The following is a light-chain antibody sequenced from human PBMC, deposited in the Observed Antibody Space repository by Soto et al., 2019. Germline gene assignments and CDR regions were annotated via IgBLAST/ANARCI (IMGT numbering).Light chain of an antibody. Sequence: QSVLTQPPSVSAAPGQKVTSSCSGSSSNIGNNYISWYQQLPGTAPKLLIYDNNKRPSGITDRFSGSKSGTSATLGINGPQTGDGADYYCGTWDSSLSAGVFGGGTKLTVL. CDR1: SSNIGNNY. CDR2: DNN. J-gene: IGLJ3*02. V-gene: IGLV1-51*01. CDR3: GTWDSSLSAGV.